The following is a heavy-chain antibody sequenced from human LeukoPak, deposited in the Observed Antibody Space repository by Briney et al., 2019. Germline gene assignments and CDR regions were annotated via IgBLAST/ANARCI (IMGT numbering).Heavy chain of an antibody. CDR2: IYSSGST. D-gene: IGHD2-2*01. CDR3: ARGNCSSTSCYRDFDY. Sequence: SETLSLTCTVSGGSISSSYYYWGWIRQPPGKGLEWIGSIYSSGSTYYNPSLKSRVTISVDTSKNQFSLKLSSVTAADTAVYYCARGNCSSTSCYRDFDYWGQGTLVTVSS. V-gene: IGHV4-39*07. CDR1: GGSISSSYYY. J-gene: IGHJ4*02.